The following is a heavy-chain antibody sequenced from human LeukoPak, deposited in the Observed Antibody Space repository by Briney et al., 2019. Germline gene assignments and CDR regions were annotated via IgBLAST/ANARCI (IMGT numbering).Heavy chain of an antibody. J-gene: IGHJ4*02. CDR3: ARVPHNTVTTLQHLDN. Sequence: GGSLRLSCVASGFTFSSYWMTWVRQAPGKGLEWVANIRTGGSFIYYVDSVKGRFTISRDDVKNSLYLQMNSLRAEDAAVYYCARVPHNTVTTLQHLDNCGQRAQLTVSS. CDR2: IRTGGSFI. CDR1: GFTFSSYW. D-gene: IGHD4-11*01. V-gene: IGHV3-7*01.